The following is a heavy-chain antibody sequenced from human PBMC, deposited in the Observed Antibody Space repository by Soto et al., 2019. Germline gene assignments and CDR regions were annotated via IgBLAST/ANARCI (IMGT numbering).Heavy chain of an antibody. J-gene: IGHJ4*02. CDR3: AKDRQFRSYYESAGHYNN. Sequence: EVQLLDSGGGLVKPGGSLRLSCVASGFTFKNYDMRWVRQAPGKGLEWVSGISGSGAITYYADSVRGRFTISRDNSKNTLYLQLNSLRAEDTAIYYCAKDRQFRSYYESAGHYNNWGQGTLVTVSS. V-gene: IGHV3-23*01. CDR1: GFTFKNYD. D-gene: IGHD3-10*01. CDR2: ISGSGAIT.